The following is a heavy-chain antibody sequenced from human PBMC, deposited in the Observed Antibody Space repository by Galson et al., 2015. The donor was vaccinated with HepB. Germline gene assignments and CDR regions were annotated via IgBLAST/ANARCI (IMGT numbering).Heavy chain of an antibody. CDR3: ARRFAVAGYWYFDL. V-gene: IGHV4-59*08. CDR1: GGSISSYY. J-gene: IGHJ2*01. Sequence: ETLSLTCTVSGGSISSYYWSWIRQPPGKGLEWIGYIYYSGSTNYNPSLKSRVTISVDTSKNQFSLKLSSVTAADTAVYCCARRFAVAGYWYFDLWGRGTLVTVSS. D-gene: IGHD6-19*01. CDR2: IYYSGST.